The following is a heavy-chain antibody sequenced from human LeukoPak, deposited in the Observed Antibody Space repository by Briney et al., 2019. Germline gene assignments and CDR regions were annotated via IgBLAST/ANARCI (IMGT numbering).Heavy chain of an antibody. Sequence: GGSLRLSCAASGFTFSSYGMHWVRQAPGKGLEWVAVIWYDGSNKYYADSVKGQFTISRDNSKNTLYLQMNSLRAEDTAVYYCASIHDSSGLHALDIWGQGTMVTVSS. D-gene: IGHD3-22*01. J-gene: IGHJ3*02. V-gene: IGHV3-33*01. CDR3: ASIHDSSGLHALDI. CDR2: IWYDGSNK. CDR1: GFTFSSYG.